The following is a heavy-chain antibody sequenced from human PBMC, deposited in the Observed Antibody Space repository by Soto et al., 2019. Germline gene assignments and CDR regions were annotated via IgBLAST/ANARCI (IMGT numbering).Heavy chain of an antibody. J-gene: IGHJ5*02. D-gene: IGHD6-6*01. V-gene: IGHV4-39*01. CDR3: ARGGLAQGCGNWFDP. CDR1: GGSISSSSYY. CDR2: IYYSGST. Sequence: SETLSLTCTVSGGSISSSSYYWGWIRQPPGKGLEWIGSIYYSGSTYYNPSLKSRVTISVDTSKNQFSLKLSSVTAADTAVYYCARGGLAQGCGNWFDPWGQGTPVTVSS.